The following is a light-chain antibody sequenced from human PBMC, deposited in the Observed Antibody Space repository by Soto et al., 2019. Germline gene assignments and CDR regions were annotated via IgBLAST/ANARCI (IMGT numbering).Light chain of an antibody. Sequence: SYELTQPPSVSVAPGQTASITCGGNVIGSISVHWYQQKPGQAPVLVVFDDSDRPSGIPERFSGSNSRNTATLTISRVEAGDEADYYYQVWDSSSDHVIFGGATKLTVL. CDR1: VIGSIS. CDR3: QVWDSSSDHVI. CDR2: DDS. V-gene: IGLV3-21*02. J-gene: IGLJ2*01.